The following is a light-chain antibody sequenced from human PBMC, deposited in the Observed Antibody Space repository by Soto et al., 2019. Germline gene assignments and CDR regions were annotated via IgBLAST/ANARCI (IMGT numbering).Light chain of an antibody. J-gene: IGKJ2*01. Sequence: EIVMTQSPATLSLSPGERATLSCRASQSVSSNLAWYQQKPGQAPRLLIYGASTRATGIPARCSGSGSGTEFTLTISSLQSEDFAVYYCQQYNNWLRGTFGQGTKLEIK. CDR2: GAS. CDR3: QQYNNWLRGT. V-gene: IGKV3-15*01. CDR1: QSVSSN.